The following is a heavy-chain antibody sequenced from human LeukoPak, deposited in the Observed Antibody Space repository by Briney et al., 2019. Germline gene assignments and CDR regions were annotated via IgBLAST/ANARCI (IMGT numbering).Heavy chain of an antibody. CDR1: GFTFSSYA. CDR2: ISYDGSNK. CDR3: ARRYSSGWQGAFDY. J-gene: IGHJ4*02. Sequence: GGSLRLSCAASGFTFSSYAMHWVRQAPGKGLEWVAVISYDGSNKYYADSVKGRFTISRDNSKNTLYLQMNSLRAEDTAVYYCARRYSSGWQGAFDYWGQGTLVTVSS. V-gene: IGHV3-30*04. D-gene: IGHD6-19*01.